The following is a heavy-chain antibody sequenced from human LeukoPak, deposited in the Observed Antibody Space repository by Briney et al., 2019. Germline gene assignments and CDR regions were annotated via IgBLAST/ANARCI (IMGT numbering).Heavy chain of an antibody. Sequence: SQTLSLTCAISGDSVSSNSVTWNWIRQSPSRGLEWLGRTYYRSSWYNDYAVSVRGRITVNPDTSKNQFSLHLNSVTPEDTAVYYCARRLTQYDCFDPWGQGILVTVSS. D-gene: IGHD2-2*01. CDR1: GDSVSSNSVT. CDR3: ARRLTQYDCFDP. CDR2: TYYRSSWYN. J-gene: IGHJ5*02. V-gene: IGHV6-1*01.